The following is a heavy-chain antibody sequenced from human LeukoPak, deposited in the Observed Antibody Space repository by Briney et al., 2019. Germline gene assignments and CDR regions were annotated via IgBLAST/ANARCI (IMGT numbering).Heavy chain of an antibody. CDR1: GYAFTSYY. V-gene: IGHV1-46*01. CDR3: ARGFFGDPPAFDI. CDR2: INPSGGST. Sequence: GASVKVSCMSSGYAFTSYYMHWVRQAPGQGLEWMGLINPSGGSTSYAHNFQGRVIMTRDTSTSTDYMELSSLRSDDTAVYYCARGFFGDPPAFDIWGQGTMVTVSS. J-gene: IGHJ3*02. D-gene: IGHD3-10*01.